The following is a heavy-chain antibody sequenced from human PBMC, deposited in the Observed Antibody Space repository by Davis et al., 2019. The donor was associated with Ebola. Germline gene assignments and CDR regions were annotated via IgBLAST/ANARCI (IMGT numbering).Heavy chain of an antibody. D-gene: IGHD3-10*01. V-gene: IGHV3-74*01. CDR3: ARDRSFRTFGDC. Sequence: PGGSLRLSCAASGFSFSTYWMHWVRQAPGKGLVWVSLINSDGSVTNYADSVKGRFTISRDNAKNTLYLQMNSLRAEDTAVYYCARDRSFRTFGDCWGQGTLVTVSS. CDR1: GFSFSTYW. CDR2: INSDGSVT. J-gene: IGHJ4*02.